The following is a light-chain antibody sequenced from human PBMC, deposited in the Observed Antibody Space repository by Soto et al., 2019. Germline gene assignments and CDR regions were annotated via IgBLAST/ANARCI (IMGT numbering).Light chain of an antibody. Sequence: QAVVTQPPSVSGAPGQRVTISCTGGSSNIGAGYDVHWYQQLPGTAPKLLVSGNTNRPSGVPDRFSGSKSGTSASLAITGLQAEDEADYYCQSFDSSLSGWVFGGGTKVTVL. CDR1: SSNIGAGYD. V-gene: IGLV1-40*01. CDR2: GNT. CDR3: QSFDSSLSGWV. J-gene: IGLJ3*02.